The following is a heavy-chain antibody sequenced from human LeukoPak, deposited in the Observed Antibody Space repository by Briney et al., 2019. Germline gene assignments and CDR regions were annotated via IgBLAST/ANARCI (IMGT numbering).Heavy chain of an antibody. CDR2: ISGNGINT. Sequence: PGGSLRLSCATSGFTFNSYAMNWVRQAPGKGLEWVSIISGNGINTYYADSVKGRFTISRDDSKNTLYLQMNSLRAEDTAIYYCARGVSDWDQGTLVTVAS. CDR3: ARGVSD. J-gene: IGHJ4*02. D-gene: IGHD3-16*01. CDR1: GFTFNSYA. V-gene: IGHV3-23*01.